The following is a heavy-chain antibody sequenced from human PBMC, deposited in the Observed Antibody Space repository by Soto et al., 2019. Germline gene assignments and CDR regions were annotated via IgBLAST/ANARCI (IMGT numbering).Heavy chain of an antibody. J-gene: IGHJ4*02. Sequence: PGGSLRLSCAASGFTFSTYGMHWVRQAPGKGLEWVAVISYDGNNKYYADSVKGRFTISRDSSKNTLFLQMNSLRAEDTAVYYCARAPLTGITPNFDYWGQGTLVTVSS. V-gene: IGHV3-30*03. CDR1: GFTFSTYG. CDR3: ARAPLTGITPNFDY. D-gene: IGHD3-9*01. CDR2: ISYDGNNK.